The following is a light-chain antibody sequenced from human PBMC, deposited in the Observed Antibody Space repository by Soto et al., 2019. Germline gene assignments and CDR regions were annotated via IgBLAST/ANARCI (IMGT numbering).Light chain of an antibody. V-gene: IGKV1-27*01. J-gene: IGKJ1*01. CDR1: QDISSY. CDR3: QKYNSAPRT. CDR2: AAS. Sequence: DIQMTQSPSSLSASVGDRVTITCRASQDISSYFAWYQQKPGKVPKLLIYAASTLQSGVPSRFSGSGSGTDFTLTISSLQPEDVATYFCQKYNSAPRTFGQGTKVEIK.